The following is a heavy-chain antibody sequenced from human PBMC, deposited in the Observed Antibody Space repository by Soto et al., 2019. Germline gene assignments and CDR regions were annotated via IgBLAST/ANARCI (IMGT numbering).Heavy chain of an antibody. Sequence: SETLSLTCAVYGGSFSGYYWSWIRQPPGKGLEWIGEINHSGSTNYNPSLKSRVTISVDTSKNQFSLKLSSVTAADTAVYYCVYYGHYYYYYGMDVWGQGSTVTVSS. V-gene: IGHV4-34*01. D-gene: IGHD2-8*01. CDR1: GGSFSGYY. CDR2: INHSGST. CDR3: VYYGHYYYYYGMDV. J-gene: IGHJ6*02.